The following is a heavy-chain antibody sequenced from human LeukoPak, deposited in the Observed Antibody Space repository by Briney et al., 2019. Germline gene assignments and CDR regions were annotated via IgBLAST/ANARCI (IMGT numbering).Heavy chain of an antibody. V-gene: IGHV1-46*01. D-gene: IGHD3-3*01. CDR3: ARAQSYYDFWSGSCYFDY. J-gene: IGHJ4*02. CDR2: INPSGGST. Sequence: ASVKVSCKASGYTFTNYYMHWVRQAPGQGLEWMGIINPSGGSTSYAQKFQGRVTMTRDTSTSTVYMELSSLRSEDTAVYYCARAQSYYDFWSGSCYFDYWGQGTLVTVSS. CDR1: GYTFTNYY.